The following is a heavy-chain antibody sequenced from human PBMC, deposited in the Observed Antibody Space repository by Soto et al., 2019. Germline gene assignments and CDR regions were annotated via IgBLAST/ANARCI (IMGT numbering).Heavy chain of an antibody. CDR2: IYYSGST. J-gene: IGHJ1*01. CDR1: GGSISSYY. D-gene: IGHD2-2*01. CDR3: ARSPRIVVAPAAPVGEYFQH. V-gene: IGHV4-59*06. Sequence: SETLSLTCTVSGGSISSYYWSWIRQHPGKGLEWIGYIYYSGSTYYNPSLKSRVTISVDTSKNQFSLKLSSVTAADTAVYYCARSPRIVVAPAAPVGEYFQHWGQGTLVSVTS.